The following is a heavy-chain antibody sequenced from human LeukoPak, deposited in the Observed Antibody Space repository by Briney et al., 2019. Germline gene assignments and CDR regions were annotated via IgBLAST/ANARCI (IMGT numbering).Heavy chain of an antibody. CDR3: ARDRYGSGADFDY. Sequence: SETLSLTCTVSGGSISSYYWSWIRQPPGKGLEWIGYIYYSGSTNYNPSLKSRVTISVDTSKNQFSLKLSSVTAADTAVYYCARDRYGSGADFDYWGQGTLVTVSS. D-gene: IGHD3-10*01. J-gene: IGHJ4*02. CDR2: IYYSGST. CDR1: GGSISSYY. V-gene: IGHV4-59*01.